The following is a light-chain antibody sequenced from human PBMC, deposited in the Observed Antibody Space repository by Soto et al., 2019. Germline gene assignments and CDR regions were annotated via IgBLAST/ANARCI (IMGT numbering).Light chain of an antibody. J-gene: IGLJ2*01. CDR1: SSNIGSNY. Sequence: QSLLTQPPPASGSPGPRGTICCSGSSSNIGSNYVYWYQQLPRTAPKLLIYRNNQRPSGVPDRFSGSKSGTSASLAISGLRSEDEADYYCAAWDDSLSGVVFGGGTKVTVL. CDR3: AAWDDSLSGVV. V-gene: IGLV1-47*01. CDR2: RNN.